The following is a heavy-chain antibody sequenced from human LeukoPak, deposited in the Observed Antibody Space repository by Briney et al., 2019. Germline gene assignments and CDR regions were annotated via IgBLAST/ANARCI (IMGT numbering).Heavy chain of an antibody. CDR3: ARGNRSGSYCAFDI. CDR1: GGTFSSYA. V-gene: IGHV1-69*05. CDR2: IIPIFGTA. J-gene: IGHJ3*02. D-gene: IGHD1-26*01. Sequence: SVKVSCKASGGTFSSYAISWVRQAPGQGLEWMGGIIPIFGTANYAQKFQGRVTITTDESTSTAYMELSSLRSEDTAVYYCARGNRSGSYCAFDIWGQGTMVTVSS.